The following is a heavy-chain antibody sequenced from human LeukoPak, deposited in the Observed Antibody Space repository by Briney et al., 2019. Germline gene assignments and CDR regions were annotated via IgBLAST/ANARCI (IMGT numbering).Heavy chain of an antibody. Sequence: PSETLSLTCAVYGGSFSGYYWSWIRQPPGKGLEWIGEINHSGSTNYNPSLKSRVTISVDTSKNQFSLKLSSVTAADTAVYYCARVPYCSSTSCYPNYYYYGMDVWGQGTTVTVSS. V-gene: IGHV4-34*01. D-gene: IGHD2-2*01. CDR1: GGSFSGYY. CDR2: INHSGST. CDR3: ARVPYCSSTSCYPNYYYYGMDV. J-gene: IGHJ6*02.